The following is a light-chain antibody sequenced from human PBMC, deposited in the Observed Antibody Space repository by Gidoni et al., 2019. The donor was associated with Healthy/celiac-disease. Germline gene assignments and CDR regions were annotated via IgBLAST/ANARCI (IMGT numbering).Light chain of an antibody. CDR3: QQDNSYPYT. V-gene: IGKV1-5*03. CDR2: KAS. J-gene: IGKJ2*01. CDR1: QSISSW. Sequence: DIQMTQSLSTLSASVGDRVTITCRASQSISSWLAWYQQKPGKAPKLLIYKASSLESGVPSRFSGRGSGTEFTLTISSLQPDDFATYYCQQDNSYPYTFGQGTKLEIK.